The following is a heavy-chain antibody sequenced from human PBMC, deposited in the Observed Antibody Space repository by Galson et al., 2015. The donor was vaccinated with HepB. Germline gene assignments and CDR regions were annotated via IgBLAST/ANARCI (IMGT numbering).Heavy chain of an antibody. V-gene: IGHV3-30*18. CDR2: ISYDGGNK. J-gene: IGHJ6*02. D-gene: IGHD1-26*01. CDR1: GFTFSSYG. Sequence: SLRLSCAASGFTFSSYGMHWVRQAPGKGLEWVAVISYDGGNKYYGDSVKGRFTIPRDNAQNTLHLQMNSLRGEDTGVYYCAKEWMRSGSYIQSFYHYGMPVWGQGTTVTVSS. CDR3: AKEWMRSGSYIQSFYHYGMPV.